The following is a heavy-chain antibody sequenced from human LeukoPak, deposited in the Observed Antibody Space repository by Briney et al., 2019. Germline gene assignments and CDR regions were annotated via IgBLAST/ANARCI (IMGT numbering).Heavy chain of an antibody. J-gene: IGHJ4*02. V-gene: IGHV1-2*02. CDR3: ARVALRFLEWLLITGYYFDY. Sequence: ASVKVSCKASGYTFTGYYMHWVRQAPGQGLEWMGWINPNSGGTNYAQKFQGRVTMTRDTSISTAYMELSRLRPDDTAVYYCARVALRFLEWLLITGYYFDYWGQGTLVTVSS. CDR1: GYTFTGYY. CDR2: INPNSGGT. D-gene: IGHD3-3*01.